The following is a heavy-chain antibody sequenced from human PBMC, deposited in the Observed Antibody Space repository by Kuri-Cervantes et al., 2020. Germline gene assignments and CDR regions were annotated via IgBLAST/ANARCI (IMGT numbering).Heavy chain of an antibody. Sequence: GGSLRLSCAASGFTFRSYGIHWVRQAPGKGLEWVAVISYDGSNIYYGDSVKGRFTISRDNSKNTLYLQMNSLTAEDTAVYYCARDRTYTMDVRGQGTTVTVSS. CDR2: ISYDGSNI. V-gene: IGHV3-30*03. D-gene: IGHD2-2*01. CDR1: GFTFRSYG. J-gene: IGHJ6*02. CDR3: ARDRTYTMDV.